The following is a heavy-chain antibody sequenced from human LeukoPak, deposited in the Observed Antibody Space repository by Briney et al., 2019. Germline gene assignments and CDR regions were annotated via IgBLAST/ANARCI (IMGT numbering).Heavy chain of an antibody. Sequence: PSETLSLTCTVSGGSISSSTYYWGWIRQPPGKGLEWIGSIFYSGSTYYNPSLKSRVTISVDTSKNQFSLKLSSVTAADTAVYYCARVGDTSAYFYYFDYWGQGTLVTVSS. V-gene: IGHV4-39*07. CDR2: IFYSGST. CDR1: GGSISSSTYY. D-gene: IGHD6-19*01. J-gene: IGHJ4*02. CDR3: ARVGDTSAYFYYFDY.